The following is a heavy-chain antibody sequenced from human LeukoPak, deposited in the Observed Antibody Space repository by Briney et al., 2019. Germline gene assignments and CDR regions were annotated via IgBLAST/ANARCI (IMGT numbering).Heavy chain of an antibody. V-gene: IGHV3-30*04. CDR2: ISYDGSNK. D-gene: IGHD7-27*01. Sequence: GRSQRLSCAASGFTFSSYAMHWVRQAPGKRLEWVAVISYDGSNKYYADSVKGRFTISRDNSKNSLYLQMNSLRAEDTAIYYCAKPSIRGEDFFDYWGQGTLVTVSS. CDR3: AKPSIRGEDFFDY. J-gene: IGHJ4*02. CDR1: GFTFSSYA.